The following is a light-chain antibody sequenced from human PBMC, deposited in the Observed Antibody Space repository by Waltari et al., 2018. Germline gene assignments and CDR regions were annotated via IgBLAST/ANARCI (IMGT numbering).Light chain of an antibody. Sequence: SSSGRQGVSTTLAWYPQKRCQAPRLVIYGASRRATGVPDRCSGSGSVTDFSLTISRLEPEDFAVYYCQMYVRLPATFGQGTKVEGK. CDR2: GAS. J-gene: IGKJ1*01. V-gene: IGKV3-20*01. CDR3: QMYVRLPAT. CDR1: QGVSTT.